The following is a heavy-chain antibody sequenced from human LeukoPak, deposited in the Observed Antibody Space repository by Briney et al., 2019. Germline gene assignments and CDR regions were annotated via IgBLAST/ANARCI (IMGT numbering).Heavy chain of an antibody. J-gene: IGHJ5*02. CDR1: GGSISSGSYN. V-gene: IGHV4-39*01. CDR2: VSYSGNT. CDR3: ARHGRSSWLNWFDP. Sequence: PLETLSLTCTVSGGSISSGSYNWGWIRQPPGKGLEWIGSVSYSGNTYYNPSLKSRVTMSVDTSKNQFSLNLSSVTAADRAVYYCARHGRSSWLNWFDPWGHGTQVTVSS. D-gene: IGHD6-13*01.